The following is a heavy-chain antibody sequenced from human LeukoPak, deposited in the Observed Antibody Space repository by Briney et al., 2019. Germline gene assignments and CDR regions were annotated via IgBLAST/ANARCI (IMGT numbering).Heavy chain of an antibody. V-gene: IGHV4-34*01. CDR1: GGSFSGYY. J-gene: IGHJ4*02. D-gene: IGHD4-11*01. CDR2: INHSGST. CDR3: ARDPTRSGLDY. Sequence: SETLSLTCAVYGGSFSGYYWSWIRQPPGKGLEWIGEINHSGSTNYNPSLKSRVTISVDTSKNQFSLKLSSVTAADTAVYYCARDPTRSGLDYWGQGTLVTVSS.